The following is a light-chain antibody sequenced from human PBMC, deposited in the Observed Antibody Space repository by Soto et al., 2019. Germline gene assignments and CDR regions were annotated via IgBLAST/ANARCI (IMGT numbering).Light chain of an antibody. V-gene: IGKV3-15*01. CDR3: HQRQSWPRT. CDR1: QSVSDN. J-gene: IGKJ1*01. Sequence: ETVMTQSPDTLSLSPGERATLSCRASQSVSDNLAWYRRRPGQGPRLLIYGAATRAPGIPARFSGSGFGTEFTLTISSLQSEDFAVYYCHQRQSWPRTFGQGTKVDI. CDR2: GAA.